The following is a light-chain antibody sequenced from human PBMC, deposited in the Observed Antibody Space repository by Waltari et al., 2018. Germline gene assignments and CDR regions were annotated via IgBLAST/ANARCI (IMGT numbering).Light chain of an antibody. CDR1: QSVDNF. CDR2: VAS. V-gene: IGKV3-11*01. J-gene: IGKJ2*03. Sequence: VILTQSPATLSLFPGERATLSCRASQSVDNFLAWYQQKPGQAPRLLMYVASNRATGIPDRFSGSGSGTEFTLTISSLEPEDFAVYYCQKYSDSPHSFGQGTRVEIK. CDR3: QKYSDSPHS.